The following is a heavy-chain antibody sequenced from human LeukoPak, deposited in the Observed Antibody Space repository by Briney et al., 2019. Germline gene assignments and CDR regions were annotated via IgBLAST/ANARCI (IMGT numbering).Heavy chain of an antibody. CDR2: IYYSGST. CDR1: GGSIRSYY. V-gene: IGHV4-59*08. D-gene: IGHD3-9*01. Sequence: SETLSLTCTVSGGSIRSYYWSWIRQPPGKGLEWIGYIYYSGSTNYNPSLKSRVTISVDTSKNQFSLKLSSVTAADTAVYYCASLYYDILTGYYNADYWGQGTLVTVSS. J-gene: IGHJ4*02. CDR3: ASLYYDILTGYYNADY.